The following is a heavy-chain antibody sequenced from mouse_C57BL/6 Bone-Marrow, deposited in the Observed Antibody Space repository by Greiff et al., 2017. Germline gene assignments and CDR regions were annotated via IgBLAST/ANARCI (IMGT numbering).Heavy chain of an antibody. J-gene: IGHJ4*01. CDR3: ARRGLLSMDY. Sequence: EVQRVESGPELVKPGASVKMSCKASGYTFTDYNMHWVKQSHGKSLEWIGYINPNNGGTSYNQKFKGKATLTVNKSSSTAYMEVRSLTSEDSAVYYCARRGLLSMDYWGQGTSVTVSS. D-gene: IGHD2-10*01. V-gene: IGHV1-22*01. CDR2: INPNNGGT. CDR1: GYTFTDYN.